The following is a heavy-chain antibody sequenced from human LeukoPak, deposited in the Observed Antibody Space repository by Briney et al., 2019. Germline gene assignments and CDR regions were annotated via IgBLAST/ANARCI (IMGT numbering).Heavy chain of an antibody. Sequence: SETLSLTCAVYGGSFSGYYWSWIRQPPGKGLEWIGEINHSGGTNYNPPLKSRVTISVDTSKNQFSLKLSSVTAADTAVYYCARVDCSSTSCYDRFFDYWGQGTLVTVSS. J-gene: IGHJ4*02. CDR3: ARVDCSSTSCYDRFFDY. CDR2: INHSGGT. D-gene: IGHD2-2*01. V-gene: IGHV4-34*01. CDR1: GGSFSGYY.